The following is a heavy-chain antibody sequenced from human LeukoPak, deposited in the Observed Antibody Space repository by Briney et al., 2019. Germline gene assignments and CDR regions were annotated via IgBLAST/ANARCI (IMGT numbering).Heavy chain of an antibody. D-gene: IGHD3-9*01. V-gene: IGHV1-8*01. CDR2: MNPNSGNT. Sequence: ASVKVSCEASGYTFTSYDINWVRQATGQGLEWMGWMNPNSGNTGYAQKFQGRVTMTRNTSISTAYMELSSLRSEDTAVYYCARSLPYYDILTGKGTKYYFDYWGQGTLVTVSS. CDR1: GYTFTSYD. CDR3: ARSLPYYDILTGKGTKYYFDY. J-gene: IGHJ4*02.